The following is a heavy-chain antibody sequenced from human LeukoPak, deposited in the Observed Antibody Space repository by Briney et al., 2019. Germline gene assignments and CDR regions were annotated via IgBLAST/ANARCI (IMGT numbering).Heavy chain of an antibody. CDR3: ARVAVRGVIITDFDY. V-gene: IGHV3-21*01. CDR2: ISSTSSYI. J-gene: IGHJ4*02. D-gene: IGHD3-10*01. CDR1: GFSFITYN. Sequence: GGSLRLSCAASGFSFITYNMNWVRQAPGKGLEWVSSISSTSSYIYYADSVKGRFTISRDNAKNSLYLQMNSLRAEDTAVYYCARVAVRGVIITDFDYWGQGTLVTVSS.